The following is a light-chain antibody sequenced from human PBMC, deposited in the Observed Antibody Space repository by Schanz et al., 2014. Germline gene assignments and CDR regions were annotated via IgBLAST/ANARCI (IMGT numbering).Light chain of an antibody. CDR2: DVN. CDR3: SSYAGSNTLV. J-gene: IGLJ2*01. CDR1: SSDVGGYNY. V-gene: IGLV2-14*03. Sequence: QSALTQPASVSGSPGQSITISCTGTSSDVGGYNYVSWYQQHPGKAPKLMIYDVNNRPSGVSNRFSGSKSGNTASLTVSGLQAEDEADYYCSSYAGSNTLVFGGGTKLTVL.